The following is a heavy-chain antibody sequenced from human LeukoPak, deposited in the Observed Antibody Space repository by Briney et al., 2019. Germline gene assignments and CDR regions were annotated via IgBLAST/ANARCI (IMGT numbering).Heavy chain of an antibody. CDR1: GGSISSGGYS. CDR2: IYHSGST. CDR3: ASLIPGGDFDP. D-gene: IGHD2-21*02. Sequence: PSETLSLTCAVSGGSISSGGYSWSWIRQPPGKGLEWIGYIYHSGSTYYNPSLKSRVTISVDKSKNQFSLKLSSVTAADTAVYYCASLIPGGDFDPWGQGTLVTVSS. J-gene: IGHJ5*02. V-gene: IGHV4-30-2*01.